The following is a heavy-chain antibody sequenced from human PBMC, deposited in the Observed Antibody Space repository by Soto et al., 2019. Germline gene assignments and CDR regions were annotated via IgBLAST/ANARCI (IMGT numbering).Heavy chain of an antibody. D-gene: IGHD2-2*01. Sequence: SETLSLTCTVSGGSISSYYCSWIRQPPGKGLEWIGYIYYSGSTNYNPSLKSRVTISVDTSKNQFSLKLSSVTAADTAVYYCARDTIGDSHLDYWGQGTLVTVSS. CDR3: ARDTIGDSHLDY. V-gene: IGHV4-59*01. CDR2: IYYSGST. CDR1: GGSISSYY. J-gene: IGHJ4*02.